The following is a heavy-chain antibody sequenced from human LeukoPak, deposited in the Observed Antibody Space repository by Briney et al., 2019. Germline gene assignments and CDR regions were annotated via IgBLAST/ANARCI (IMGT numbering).Heavy chain of an antibody. CDR3: ARAVNFDPPDY. V-gene: IGHV3-33*01. Sequence: PGGSLRLSCAASGFTFSSYGMHWVRQAPGKGLEWVAVIWYDGSNKYYADSVKGRFTISRDNSKNTLYLQMNSLGAEDTAVYYCARAVNFDPPDYWGQGTLVTVSS. D-gene: IGHD3-9*01. CDR1: GFTFSSYG. J-gene: IGHJ4*02. CDR2: IWYDGSNK.